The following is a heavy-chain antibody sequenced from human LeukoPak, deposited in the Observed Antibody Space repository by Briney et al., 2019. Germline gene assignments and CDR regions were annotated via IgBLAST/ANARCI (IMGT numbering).Heavy chain of an antibody. CDR2: IYPGDSDT. CDR1: GYSFTTYW. CDR3: AMHWDSSGWLDY. J-gene: IGHJ4*02. V-gene: IGHV5-51*01. D-gene: IGHD6-19*01. Sequence: GESLKISCKGSGYSFTTYWIGWVRQMPGKGLEWMGFIYPGDSDTRYSPSFQGQVTISADKSISAAYLQWSSLKASDTAMYYCAMHWDSSGWLDYWGQGTLVTVSS.